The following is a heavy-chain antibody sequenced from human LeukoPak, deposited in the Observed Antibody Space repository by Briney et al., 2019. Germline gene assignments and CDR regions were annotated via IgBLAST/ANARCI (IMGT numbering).Heavy chain of an antibody. CDR1: GGTVSSYA. D-gene: IGHD3-22*01. CDR3: ARSGSSGYPYYFDY. CDR2: ISPIFGTA. Sequence: GSSVKVSCKASGGTVSSYAISWVRQAPGQGLEWMGGISPIFGTANYAQKFQGRVTITADESTSTAYMELSSLRSEDTAVYYCARSGSSGYPYYFDYWGQGTLVTVSS. V-gene: IGHV1-69*01. J-gene: IGHJ4*02.